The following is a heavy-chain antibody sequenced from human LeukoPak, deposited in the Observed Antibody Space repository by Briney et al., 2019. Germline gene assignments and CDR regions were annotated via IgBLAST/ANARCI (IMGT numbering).Heavy chain of an antibody. CDR1: GGSISSYY. D-gene: IGHD3-16*01. J-gene: IGHJ4*02. V-gene: IGHV4-59*08. Sequence: SETLSLTCTVSGGSISSYYWSWIRQPPGKGLEWIGYIYYSGSTNYNPSLKSRVTISVDTSKNQFSLKLSSVTAADTAVYYCARGSTLHDAFDIWGQGTLVTVSS. CDR3: ARGSTLHDAFDI. CDR2: IYYSGST.